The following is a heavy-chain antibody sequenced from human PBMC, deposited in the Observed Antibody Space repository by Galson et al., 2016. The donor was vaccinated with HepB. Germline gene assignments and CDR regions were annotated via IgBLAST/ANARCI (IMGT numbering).Heavy chain of an antibody. CDR2: IHQSGNT. CDR1: GSSISSGYY. Sequence: ETLSLTCAVSGSSISSGYYWAWIRQPPGKGLEWIGTIHQSGNTFYNPSLQSRVTISEDTSKNHFSLKPTSVTAADTAVYYCARTLDRFYYASGSYLPYWGPGTLVTVSS. J-gene: IGHJ4*02. V-gene: IGHV4-38-2*01. CDR3: ARTLDRFYYASGSYLPY. D-gene: IGHD3-10*01.